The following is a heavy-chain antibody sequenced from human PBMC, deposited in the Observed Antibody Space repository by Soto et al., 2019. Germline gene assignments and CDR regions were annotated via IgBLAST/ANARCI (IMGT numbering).Heavy chain of an antibody. CDR1: GFTFNYYW. V-gene: IGHV3-74*01. Sequence: EVQLVESEGGLVQRGGSLRLSCAASGFTFNYYWMHWVRQAPGQGLVWVSHIHSDGSSTTYADSVKGRFTISRDNAKNTLYLQMSGLRAEDTAVYDCARGDKGGFDLWGQGTTVTVSS. CDR2: IHSDGSST. CDR3: ARGDKGGFDL. D-gene: IGHD2-21*02. J-gene: IGHJ3*01.